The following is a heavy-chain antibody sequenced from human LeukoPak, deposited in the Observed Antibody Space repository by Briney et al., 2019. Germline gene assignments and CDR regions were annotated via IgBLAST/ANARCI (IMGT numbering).Heavy chain of an antibody. Sequence: ASVKVSCKASGYTFTDYYKHRGRQAPGQGLEWMGWINAKSGGTNFAQNFQGRVTMTRDTSITTAYMELTSLRSDDTAVYYCAGADWAAGVAFDYWGQGTLVTVSS. J-gene: IGHJ4*02. D-gene: IGHD3-9*01. CDR1: GYTFTDYY. CDR3: AGADWAAGVAFDY. V-gene: IGHV1-2*02. CDR2: INAKSGGT.